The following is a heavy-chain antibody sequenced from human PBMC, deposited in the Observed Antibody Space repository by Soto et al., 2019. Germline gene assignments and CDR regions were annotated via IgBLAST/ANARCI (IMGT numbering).Heavy chain of an antibody. V-gene: IGHV4-30-4*01. CDR2: IYYSGST. J-gene: IGHJ4*02. CDR3: ARVPERDNHDHYFDY. D-gene: IGHD1-1*01. CDR1: GGSISSGDYY. Sequence: SETLSLTCTVSGGSISSGDYYWSWIRQPPGKGLEWIGYIYYSGSTYYNPSLKSRVTISVDTSKNQFSLKLSSVTAADTAVYYCARVPERDNHDHYFDYWGQGTLVTVS.